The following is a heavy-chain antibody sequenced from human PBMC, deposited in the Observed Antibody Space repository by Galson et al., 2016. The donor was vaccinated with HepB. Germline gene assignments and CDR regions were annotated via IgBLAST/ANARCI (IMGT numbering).Heavy chain of an antibody. Sequence: CAISGDSVSRNGVTWNWIRQSPSRGLEWLGRTYYMSNWDYDYAVSVNSRITIIPDTSRNQFSRYLRSVTPEDTAVYYCARATDYGDYANGMDVWDGGTMVTVTS. V-gene: IGHV6-1*01. CDR1: GDSVSRNGVT. CDR2: TYYMSNWDY. CDR3: ARATDYGDYANGMDV. J-gene: IGHJ6*04. D-gene: IGHD4-17*01.